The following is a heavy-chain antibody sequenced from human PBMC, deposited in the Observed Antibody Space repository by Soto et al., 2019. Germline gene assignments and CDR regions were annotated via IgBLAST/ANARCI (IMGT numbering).Heavy chain of an antibody. CDR3: ERAQTTPPGHSYHRGMDV. CDR1: GFTFSSYA. Sequence: QVQLVESGGGVVQPGRSLRLSCAASGFTFSSYAMHWVRQAPGKGLEWVAVIAYDGSNKYYADSVKGRFTISRDNSKNPCYLQINSQRAEATAFYYCERAQTTPPGHSYHRGMDVWAKGPPVTVSS. V-gene: IGHV3-30-3*01. D-gene: IGHD1-1*01. CDR2: IAYDGSNK. J-gene: IGHJ6*04.